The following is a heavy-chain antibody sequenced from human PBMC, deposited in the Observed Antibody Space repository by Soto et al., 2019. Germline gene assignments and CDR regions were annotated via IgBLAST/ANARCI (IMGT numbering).Heavy chain of an antibody. CDR1: GGSISSYY. J-gene: IGHJ3*02. CDR2: IYYSGST. V-gene: IGHV4-59*01. Sequence: SETLSLTCNVSGGSISSYYWSWIRQPPGKGLEWIGYIYYSGSTNYNPSLKSRVTISVDTSKNQFSLKLSSVTAADTAVYYCAKDYYDFWSGSQPYAFDIWGQGTMVTVSS. D-gene: IGHD3-3*01. CDR3: AKDYYDFWSGSQPYAFDI.